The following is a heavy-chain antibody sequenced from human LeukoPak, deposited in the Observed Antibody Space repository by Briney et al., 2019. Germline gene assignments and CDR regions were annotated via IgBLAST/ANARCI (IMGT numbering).Heavy chain of an antibody. CDR2: IKEDGSEK. J-gene: IGHJ3*02. CDR1: GFTFSSYS. V-gene: IGHV3-7*01. Sequence: PGGSLRLSCAASGFTFSSYSMSWVRQAPGKGLEWVANIKEDGSEKYYVDSVKGRFTISRDNAKNSLYLQMNSLRAKDTAVYYCARDDAFDIWGQGTMVTVSS. CDR3: ARDDAFDI.